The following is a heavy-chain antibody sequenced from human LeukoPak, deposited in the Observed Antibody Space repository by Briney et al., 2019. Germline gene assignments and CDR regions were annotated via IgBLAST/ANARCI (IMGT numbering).Heavy chain of an antibody. CDR2: LYDTGNT. CDR3: ARDVTVRGSPYRRYFDF. D-gene: IGHD3-10*01. Sequence: SETLSLTCTVSGGSISSSSYYWGWIRQPPGKGLEWIGSLYDTGNTYYNPSLKSRVAISVDTAKNQVSLRLTSLTAADTAVYYCARDVTVRGSPYRRYFDFWGQGSLVAVSS. CDR1: GGSISSSSYY. V-gene: IGHV4-39*07. J-gene: IGHJ4*02.